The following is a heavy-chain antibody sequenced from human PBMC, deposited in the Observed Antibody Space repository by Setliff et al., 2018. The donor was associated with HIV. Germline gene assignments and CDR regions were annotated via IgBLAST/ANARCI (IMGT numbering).Heavy chain of an antibody. CDR2: VYYTGST. CDR3: ARGTVNFDY. V-gene: IGHV4-59*01. Sequence: SETLSLTCTVSGGSISNYYWSWIRQPPGKGLEWIGYVYYTGSTNYNPSLKSRVIISVDTSKNQFSLKLTSVTAADTAFYYCARGTVNFDYWGQGTLVTVSS. CDR1: GGSISNYY. D-gene: IGHD4-4*01. J-gene: IGHJ4*02.